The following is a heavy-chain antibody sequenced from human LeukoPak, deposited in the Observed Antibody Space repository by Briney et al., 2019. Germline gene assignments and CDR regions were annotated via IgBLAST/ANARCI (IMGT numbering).Heavy chain of an antibody. J-gene: IGHJ5*02. CDR1: GGSISSYY. D-gene: IGHD6-13*01. V-gene: IGHV4-4*07. CDR2: IYTSGST. Sequence: PSETLSLTCTVSGGSISSYYWSWIRQPAGKGLEWIGRIYTSGSTNYNPSLKSRVTMSVDTSKNQFSLKLSSVTAADTAVYYCARSQLPTAGSSWLGWFDPWGQGTLVTVSS. CDR3: ARSQLPTAGSSWLGWFDP.